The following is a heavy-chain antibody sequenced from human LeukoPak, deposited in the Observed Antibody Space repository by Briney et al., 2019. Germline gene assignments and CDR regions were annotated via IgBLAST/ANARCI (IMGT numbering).Heavy chain of an antibody. CDR2: ISSSGSTI. Sequence: PGGSLRLSCAASGFTFSSYEMNWVRQTPGKGLEWVSYISSSGSTIYYADSVKGRFTISRDNAKNSLYLQMNSLRAEDTAVYYCARDDLSGSYYDYWGQGTLVTVSS. CDR1: GFTFSSYE. D-gene: IGHD1-26*01. J-gene: IGHJ4*02. CDR3: ARDDLSGSYYDY. V-gene: IGHV3-48*03.